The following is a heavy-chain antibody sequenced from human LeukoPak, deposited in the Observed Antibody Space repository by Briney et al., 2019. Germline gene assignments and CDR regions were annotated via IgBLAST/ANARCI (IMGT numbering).Heavy chain of an antibody. CDR2: IWSDGSHE. V-gene: IGHV3-33*03. CDR1: GFTFSSFG. CDR3: AADATEYGGSHFDC. Sequence: GRSLRLSCAASGFTFSSFGMHWVRQAPGKGLEWVAFIWSDGSHEYYADSEKGRFTISRDNSRNTLYLQMNRLRAEDTAVYYCAADATEYGGSHFDCWGQGSLVTVSS. D-gene: IGHD4-17*01. J-gene: IGHJ4*02.